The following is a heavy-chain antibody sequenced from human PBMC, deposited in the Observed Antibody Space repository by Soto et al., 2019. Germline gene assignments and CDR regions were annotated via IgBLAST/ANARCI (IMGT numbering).Heavy chain of an antibody. CDR1: YASIGPYY. V-gene: IGHV4-59*01. Sequence: SETLSLTYNVSYASIGPYYWTSIPQPPGNGLEGIGYIFSSRNTNYNPSLKSRVTISVDTSKYQFSLKLSSVTAADTAVYYCAREYYYGSASYRGMDVWGQGTTVTVCS. CDR3: AREYYYGSASYRGMDV. J-gene: IGHJ6*01. CDR2: IFSSRNT. D-gene: IGHD3-10*01.